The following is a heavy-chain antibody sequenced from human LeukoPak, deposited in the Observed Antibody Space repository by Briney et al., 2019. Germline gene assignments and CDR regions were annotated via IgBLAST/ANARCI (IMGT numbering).Heavy chain of an antibody. Sequence: SETLSLTCAVYGGSFSGYYWSWIRQPPGKGLEWIGEINHSGSTNYNPSLKSRVTISVDTSKNQFSLKLSSVTAADTAVYYCASLWGWDTAIVKVYFDYWGQGTLVTVSS. V-gene: IGHV4-34*01. CDR2: INHSGST. CDR1: GGSFSGYY. CDR3: ASLWGWDTAIVKVYFDY. D-gene: IGHD5-18*01. J-gene: IGHJ4*02.